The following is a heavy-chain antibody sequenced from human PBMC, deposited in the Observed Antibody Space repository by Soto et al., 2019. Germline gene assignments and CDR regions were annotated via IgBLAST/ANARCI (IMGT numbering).Heavy chain of an antibody. CDR1: GGTFSNYA. CDR2: IIPMFGSA. D-gene: IGHD2-2*01. V-gene: IGHV1-69*12. CDR3: ARGGDIVLVPTDISWFDP. Sequence: QVQLVQSGAEVKKPGSSVKVSCKASGGTFSNYAISWMRQAPGQGLEWMGGIIPMFGSANYAQKFQGRVTITADESTSTAYMELSSLRSEDTAVYYCARGGDIVLVPTDISWFDPWGQGTLVTVSS. J-gene: IGHJ5*02.